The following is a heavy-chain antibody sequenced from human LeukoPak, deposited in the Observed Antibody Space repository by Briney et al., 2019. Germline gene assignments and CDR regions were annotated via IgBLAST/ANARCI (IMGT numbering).Heavy chain of an antibody. V-gene: IGHV3-30*07. CDR2: ISYDGDDK. J-gene: IGHJ4*02. Sequence: GRSLRLSCAASGFPFSSYAIHWVRQAPGKGLEWVAVISYDGDDKYYADSVKGRFTISRDNGKNSLYLQMNSLRDEDTAVYYCARGSHYFDYWGQGTLATVSS. CDR3: ARGSHYFDY. CDR1: GFPFSSYA. D-gene: IGHD3-10*01.